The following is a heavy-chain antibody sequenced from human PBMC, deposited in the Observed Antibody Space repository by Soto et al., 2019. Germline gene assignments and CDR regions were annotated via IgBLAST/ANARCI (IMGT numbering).Heavy chain of an antibody. CDR3: ARGSYGDYDY. Sequence: EVQLLESGGGLVQPGGSLRLSCATSGFTFSSYAMSWVRQAPGKGLEWVSAISASATSTYYVDSVRGRFTISRDNSRNTLYLQMNSLSAEDTGVYYCARGSYGDYDYWGQGTLVTVSS. J-gene: IGHJ4*02. V-gene: IGHV3-23*01. CDR2: ISASATST. D-gene: IGHD4-17*01. CDR1: GFTFSSYA.